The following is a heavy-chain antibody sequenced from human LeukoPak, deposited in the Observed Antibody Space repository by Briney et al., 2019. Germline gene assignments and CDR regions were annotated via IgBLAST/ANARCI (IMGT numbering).Heavy chain of an antibody. CDR2: IYYSGST. D-gene: IGHD3-22*01. J-gene: IGHJ3*02. V-gene: IGHV4-59*01. Sequence: PSETLSLTCTVSGGSISSYYWSWIRQPPGKGLEWIGYIYYSGSTNYNPSLKSRVTISVDTSRNQFSLKLSSVTAADTAVYYCARYGYYDSSGDAFDIWGQGTMVTVSS. CDR3: ARYGYYDSSGDAFDI. CDR1: GGSISSYY.